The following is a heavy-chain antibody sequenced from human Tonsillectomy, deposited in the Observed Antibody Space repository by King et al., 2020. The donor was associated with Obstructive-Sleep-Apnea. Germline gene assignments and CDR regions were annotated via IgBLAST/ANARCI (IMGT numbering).Heavy chain of an antibody. CDR2: IGGRGGST. CDR1: GFTFSSYS. D-gene: IGHD3-22*01. Sequence: VQLVESGGGLVQPGGSLRLSRAASGFTFSSYSMSWVRQAPGKGVEWGSAIGGRGGSTYYADSVKGRFTISRDNSKDTLYLQMNSLRAEDTAVYYCAKDRYYDSSGYYSGTPNFDYWGQGTLVTVSS. CDR3: AKDRYYDSSGYYSGTPNFDY. J-gene: IGHJ4*02. V-gene: IGHV3-23*04.